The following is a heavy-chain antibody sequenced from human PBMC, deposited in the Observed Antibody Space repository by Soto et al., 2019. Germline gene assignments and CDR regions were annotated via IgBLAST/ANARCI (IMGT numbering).Heavy chain of an antibody. Sequence: SVKVSCKASGGTFSSYAISWVRQAPGQGLEWMGGIIPIFGTANYAQKFQGRVTITADESTSTGYMDLSSLRSEDTAVYHCARGAIVVVPAAIYYYGMDVWGQETTVTVSS. V-gene: IGHV1-69*13. J-gene: IGHJ6*02. CDR2: IIPIFGTA. CDR1: GGTFSSYA. CDR3: ARGAIVVVPAAIYYYGMDV. D-gene: IGHD2-2*01.